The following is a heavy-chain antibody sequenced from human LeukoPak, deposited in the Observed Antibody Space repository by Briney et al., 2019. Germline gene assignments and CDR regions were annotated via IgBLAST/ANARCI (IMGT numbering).Heavy chain of an antibody. J-gene: IGHJ4*02. CDR1: GFTFGSFA. CDR2: ISGSGGNT. V-gene: IGHV3-23*01. CDR3: AKAGLRTTSNY. D-gene: IGHD4-17*01. Sequence: PGGSLRLSCAASGFTFGSFAMNWVRQAPGKGLEWVSAISGSGGNTYYADSVKGRFTISRDNSKNTLYLQMNSLRAEDTAVYYCAKAGLRTTSNYWGQGTLVTVSS.